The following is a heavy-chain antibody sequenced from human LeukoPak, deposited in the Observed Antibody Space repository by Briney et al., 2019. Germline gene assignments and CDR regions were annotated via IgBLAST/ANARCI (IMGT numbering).Heavy chain of an antibody. D-gene: IGHD5-24*01. J-gene: IGHJ3*02. V-gene: IGHV3-30*18. CDR2: ISYDGSNK. CDR3: AKGRDGYNNGDASDI. Sequence: GRSLRLSCAASGFTFSSYGMHWVRQAPGKGLEWVAVISYDGSNKYYADSVKGRFTISRDNSKNTLYLQMNSLRAEDTAVYYCAKGRDGYNNGDASDIWGQGTMVTVSS. CDR1: GFTFSSYG.